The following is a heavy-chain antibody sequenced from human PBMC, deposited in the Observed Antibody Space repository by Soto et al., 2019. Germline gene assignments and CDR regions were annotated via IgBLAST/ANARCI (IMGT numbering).Heavy chain of an antibody. CDR3: AREGGYDINYGMDV. V-gene: IGHV1-3*01. J-gene: IGHJ6*02. Sequence: GASLKLSCKSSGYTFTSYAMHWVRQAPGQRLEWMGWINAGNGNTKYSQKFQGRVTITRDTSASTAYMELSSLRSEDTAVYYCAREGGYDINYGMDVWGQGTTVTVSS. D-gene: IGHD5-12*01. CDR1: GYTFTSYA. CDR2: INAGNGNT.